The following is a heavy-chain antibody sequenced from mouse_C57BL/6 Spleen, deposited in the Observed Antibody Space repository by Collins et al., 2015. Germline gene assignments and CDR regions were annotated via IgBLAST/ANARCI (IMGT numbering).Heavy chain of an antibody. CDR2: INSDGSAI. CDR3: MLNFDY. CDR1: GFTFSGFW. J-gene: IGHJ2*01. V-gene: IGHV11-2*01. Sequence: EVQLLETGGGLVQPGGSRGLSCEGSGFTFSGFWMSWVRQTPGKTLEWIGDINSDGSAINYAPSIKDRFTIFRDNDKSTLYLQMSNVRSEDTATYFCMLNFDYWGQGTTLTVSS.